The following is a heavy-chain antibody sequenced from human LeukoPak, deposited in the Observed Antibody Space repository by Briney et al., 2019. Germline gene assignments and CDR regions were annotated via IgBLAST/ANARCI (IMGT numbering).Heavy chain of an antibody. V-gene: IGHV4-39*07. CDR1: GGSISSSSYY. CDR2: IYYSGST. Sequence: SETLSLTCTVSGGSISSSSYYWGWIRQPPGKGLEWIGSIYYSGSTYYNPSLKSRVTISVDTSKNQFSLKLSSVTAADTAVYYCARDLRDGAGTSGAFDIWGQGTMVTVSS. CDR3: ARDLRDGAGTSGAFDI. J-gene: IGHJ3*02. D-gene: IGHD3-10*01.